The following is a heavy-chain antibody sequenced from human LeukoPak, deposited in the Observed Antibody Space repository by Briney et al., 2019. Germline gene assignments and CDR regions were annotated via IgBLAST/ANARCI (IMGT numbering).Heavy chain of an antibody. CDR2: ISSSGSAI. V-gene: IGHV3-48*04. CDR1: GFTFSSYS. D-gene: IGHD3-16*01. J-gene: IGHJ6*03. CDR3: ARATTPYGGNYMDV. Sequence: GGSLRLSCAASGFTFSSYSMNWVRQAPGKGLEWVSYISSSGSAIYYADSVKGRFTISRDNAKNSLYLQMNSLRAEDTAVYYCARATTPYGGNYMDVWGKGTTVTVSS.